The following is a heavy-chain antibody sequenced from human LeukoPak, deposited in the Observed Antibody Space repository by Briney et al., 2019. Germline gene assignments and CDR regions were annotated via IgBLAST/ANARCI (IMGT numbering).Heavy chain of an antibody. J-gene: IGHJ6*02. CDR1: GGSVSSYY. CDR2: IYYSGST. V-gene: IGHV4-59*02. CDR3: AGYSSTFYFYYGMDV. D-gene: IGHD2-2*01. Sequence: SETLSLTCTVSGGSVSSYYWSWIRQPPGKGLEWVGDIYYSGSTNYSPSPKSRATTSVDATKNQFSLNLSNGPPADATAYYCAGYSSTFYFYYGMDVWGQGTAVTVYS.